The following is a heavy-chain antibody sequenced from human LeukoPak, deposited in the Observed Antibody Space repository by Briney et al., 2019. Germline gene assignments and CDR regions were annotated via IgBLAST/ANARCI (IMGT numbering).Heavy chain of an antibody. V-gene: IGHV1-18*01. Sequence: ASVKVSCKASGYTFTSYGISWVRQAPGQGLEWMGWISAYNGNTNYAQKFQDRVTMTRNTSISTAYMELSSLRSEDTAVYYCARVTRGGSMFDPWGQGTLVIVSS. CDR2: ISAYNGNT. CDR3: ARVTRGGSMFDP. CDR1: GYTFTSYG. J-gene: IGHJ5*02. D-gene: IGHD3-10*01.